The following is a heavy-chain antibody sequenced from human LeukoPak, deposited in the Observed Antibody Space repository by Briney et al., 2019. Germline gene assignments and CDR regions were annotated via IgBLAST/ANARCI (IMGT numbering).Heavy chain of an antibody. J-gene: IGHJ4*02. CDR1: GGTFSSYA. D-gene: IGHD4-23*01. Sequence: SVKVSCKASGGTFSSYAISWVRQAPGQGLEWMGGIIPIFGTANYAQKFQGRVTITADESTSTAYMELSSLRSEDTAVYYCATDVDYGGNSLKNDYWGQGTLVTVSS. V-gene: IGHV1-69*13. CDR2: IIPIFGTA. CDR3: ATDVDYGGNSLKNDY.